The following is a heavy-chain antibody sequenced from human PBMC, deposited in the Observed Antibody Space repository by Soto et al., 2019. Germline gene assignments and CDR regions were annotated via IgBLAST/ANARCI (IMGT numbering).Heavy chain of an antibody. Sequence: GGSLRLSCAASGFTFSSYAMNWVRQAPGKGPEWVSAISGSGDSTYYADSVKGRFTISRDNYKNTLYLQMNSLRAEDTALYYCGKDLWGPDINWFDPWGQGTLLTVSS. CDR2: ISGSGDST. V-gene: IGHV3-23*01. CDR1: GFTFSSYA. J-gene: IGHJ5*02. D-gene: IGHD2-21*01. CDR3: GKDLWGPDINWFDP.